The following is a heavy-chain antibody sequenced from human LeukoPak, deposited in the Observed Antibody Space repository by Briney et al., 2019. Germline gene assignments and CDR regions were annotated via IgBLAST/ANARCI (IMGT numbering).Heavy chain of an antibody. CDR1: GFTFPTYA. CDR3: ARGPYCGGGTCYTLVAFDI. D-gene: IGHD2-15*01. CDR2: ISHSGGST. J-gene: IGHJ3*02. Sequence: GGSLRLSCAASGFTFPTYAMTWVRQAPGKGLEWVSGISHSGGSTYYADSVKGRFNISRDNSRNTVYLQMNSLRAEDSAVYHCARGPYCGGGTCYTLVAFDIWGQGTLASVSS. V-gene: IGHV3-23*01.